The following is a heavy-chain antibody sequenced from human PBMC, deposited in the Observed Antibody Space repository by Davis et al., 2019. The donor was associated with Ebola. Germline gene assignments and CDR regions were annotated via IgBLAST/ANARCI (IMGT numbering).Heavy chain of an antibody. J-gene: IGHJ6*02. D-gene: IGHD6-19*01. CDR3: AKSLYNSGPTHYYYYYGMDV. CDR1: GFTFSSYS. Sequence: GESLKISCAASGFTFSSYSMNWVRQAPGKGLEWVSSISSSSSYIYYADSVKGRFTIPRDNAKNSLYLQMNSLRAEDTAVYYCAKSLYNSGPTHYYYYYGMDVWGQGTTVTVSS. CDR2: ISSSSSYI. V-gene: IGHV3-21*01.